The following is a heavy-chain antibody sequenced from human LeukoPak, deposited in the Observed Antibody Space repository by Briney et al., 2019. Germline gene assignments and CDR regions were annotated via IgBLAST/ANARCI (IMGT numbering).Heavy chain of an antibody. CDR1: GFTFSSYG. CDR3: AKGKYYYDSSGYYPEYFQH. V-gene: IGHV3-30*02. CDR2: IWYDGSNK. D-gene: IGHD3-22*01. Sequence: PGGSLRLSCAASGFTFSSYGMHWVRQAPGKGLEWVAFIWYDGSNKYYADSVKGRFTISRDNSKNTLYLQMNSLRAEDTAGYYCAKGKYYYDSSGYYPEYFQHWGQGTLVTVSS. J-gene: IGHJ1*01.